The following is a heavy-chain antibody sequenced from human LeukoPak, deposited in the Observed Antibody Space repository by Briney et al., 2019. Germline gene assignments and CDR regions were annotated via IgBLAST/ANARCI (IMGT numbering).Heavy chain of an antibody. Sequence: GGSLRLSCAASGFTFSDYYMSWIRQAPGKGLEWVSYISSSGSTIYYADSVKGRFTISRDNAKNSLYLQMNSLRAEDTAVYYCARSATLYYYYYMDVWGKGTTVTVSS. J-gene: IGHJ6*03. CDR2: ISSSGSTI. CDR1: GFTFSDYY. V-gene: IGHV3-11*04. D-gene: IGHD6-13*01. CDR3: ARSATLYYYYYMDV.